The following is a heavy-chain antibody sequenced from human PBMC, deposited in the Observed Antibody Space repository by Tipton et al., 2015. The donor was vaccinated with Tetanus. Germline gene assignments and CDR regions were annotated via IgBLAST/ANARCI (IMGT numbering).Heavy chain of an antibody. CDR2: IKEDASQK. V-gene: IGHV3-7*01. CDR3: ARPSGNGWFHDDS. Sequence: SLRLSCAVSGFIFSDHYIDWVRQAPGKGLEWVANIKEDASQKFYVDSVRGRFTISRDNAKNSLFLQMDSLRVEDTAVYYCARPSGNGWFHDDSWGQGTLVTVSS. CDR1: GFIFSDHY. D-gene: IGHD6-19*01. J-gene: IGHJ4*02.